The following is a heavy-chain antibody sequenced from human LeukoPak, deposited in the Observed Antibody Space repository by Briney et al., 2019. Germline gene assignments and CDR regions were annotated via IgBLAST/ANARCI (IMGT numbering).Heavy chain of an antibody. D-gene: IGHD3-10*01. CDR1: GFTFSSYD. V-gene: IGHV3-13*01. J-gene: IGHJ4*02. CDR3: AREVLLWFGELSVPLGY. CDR2: IGTADDT. Sequence: GGSLRLSCAASGFTFSSYDIHWVRQATGKGLEWVSAIGTADDTYYAGSVKGRFTISRENAKNSLYLQMNSLRAEDTAVYYCAREVLLWFGELSVPLGYWGQGTLVTVSS.